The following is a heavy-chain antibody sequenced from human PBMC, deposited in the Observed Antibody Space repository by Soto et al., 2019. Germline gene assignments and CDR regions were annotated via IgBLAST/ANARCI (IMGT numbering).Heavy chain of an antibody. CDR2: ISESGVYT. V-gene: IGHV3-23*01. Sequence: GGSLRLSCTASGFTFSTYAMSWVRQAPGEGLEWVSSISESGVYTDYADSVKGRFTISRDNSKNTLYVQMTSLRAEDTAVYYCAKETSPNTYYTFDSWGQGTMVTVSS. J-gene: IGHJ3*01. CDR1: GFTFSTYA. CDR3: AKETSPNTYYTFDS. D-gene: IGHD1-26*01.